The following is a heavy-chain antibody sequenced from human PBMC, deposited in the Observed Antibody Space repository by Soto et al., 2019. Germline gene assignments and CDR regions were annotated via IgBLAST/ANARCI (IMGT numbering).Heavy chain of an antibody. CDR3: AKGSITMIVVVILDY. CDR2: ISGSGGST. Sequence: VQLVESGGGLVKPGGSLRLSCAASGFTFSDYYMSWIRQAPGKGLEWVSAISGSGGSTYYADSVKGRFTISRDNSKNTLYLQMNSLRAEDTAVYYCAKGSITMIVVVILDYWGQGTLVTVSS. V-gene: IGHV3-23*04. J-gene: IGHJ4*02. CDR1: GFTFSDYY. D-gene: IGHD3-22*01.